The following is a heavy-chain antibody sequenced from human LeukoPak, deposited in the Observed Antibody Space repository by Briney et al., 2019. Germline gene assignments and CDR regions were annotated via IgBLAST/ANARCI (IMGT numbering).Heavy chain of an antibody. CDR3: SRVGTSGWPNYFDS. Sequence: GGSLRLSCAASGFTFSSYDMHWVRQATGKGLEWISVIGTAGDTYYAGSVKGRFTISRENAKNSLYLQMNSLTAGDTAVYYCSRVGTSGWPNYFDSWGQGTLVTVSS. V-gene: IGHV3-13*04. J-gene: IGHJ4*02. D-gene: IGHD6-19*01. CDR1: GFTFSSYD. CDR2: IGTAGDT.